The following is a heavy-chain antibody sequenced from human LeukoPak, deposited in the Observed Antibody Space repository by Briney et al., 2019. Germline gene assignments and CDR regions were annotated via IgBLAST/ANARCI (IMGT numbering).Heavy chain of an antibody. Sequence: VASVKVSCKASGYTFTGYYMHWVRQAPGQGLEWMGWINPNSGGTNYAQKFQGRVTMTRDTSISTAYMELSRLRSDDTAVYYCARTTAWARTKFDYWGQGTLVTVSS. D-gene: IGHD1-14*01. CDR2: INPNSGGT. J-gene: IGHJ4*02. CDR3: ARTTAWARTKFDY. V-gene: IGHV1-2*02. CDR1: GYTFTGYY.